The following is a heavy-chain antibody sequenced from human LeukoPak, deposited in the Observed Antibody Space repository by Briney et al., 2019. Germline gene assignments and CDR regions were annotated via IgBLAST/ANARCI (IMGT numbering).Heavy chain of an antibody. CDR3: ARGRGYSGYSYYFDY. D-gene: IGHD5-12*01. Sequence: GASVKVSCKASGGIFSNYAFTWVRQAPGQGLEWVGGIIPVFTTADYAQKFQGRVKITADTSTSTAYMELSSLTSEDTAVYYCARGRGYSGYSYYFDYWGQGTLVTVSS. J-gene: IGHJ4*02. CDR2: IIPVFTTA. V-gene: IGHV1-69*06. CDR1: GGIFSNYA.